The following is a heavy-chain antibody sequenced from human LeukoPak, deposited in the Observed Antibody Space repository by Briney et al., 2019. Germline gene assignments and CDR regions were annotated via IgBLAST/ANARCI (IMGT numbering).Heavy chain of an antibody. J-gene: IGHJ4*02. D-gene: IGHD3-10*01. V-gene: IGHV3-30*04. CDR2: ISYDGNNK. CDR1: GFTFSSYA. Sequence: QPGRSLRLSCAASGFTFSSYAMHWVRQAPGKGLEWVAVISYDGNNKYYADSVKGRFTISRDNSKNTLYLQMNSLRAEDTAVYYCARGLLLWFGELSQPFDYWGQGTLVTVSS. CDR3: ARGLLLWFGELSQPFDY.